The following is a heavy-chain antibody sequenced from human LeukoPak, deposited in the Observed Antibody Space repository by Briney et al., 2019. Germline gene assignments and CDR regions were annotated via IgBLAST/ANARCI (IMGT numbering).Heavy chain of an antibody. CDR1: GFTFSTYW. V-gene: IGHV3-74*01. CDR3: ARDRGGSGPTTVDY. J-gene: IGHJ4*02. Sequence: GGSLRLSCAASGFTFSTYWMHWVRQAPGKGLVWVSRISSDGSGTIYADSVKGRFTISRDNAKNTLYLQMISLRAEDTAVYYCARDRGGSGPTTVDYWGKGTLVTVSS. CDR2: ISSDGSGT. D-gene: IGHD6-19*01.